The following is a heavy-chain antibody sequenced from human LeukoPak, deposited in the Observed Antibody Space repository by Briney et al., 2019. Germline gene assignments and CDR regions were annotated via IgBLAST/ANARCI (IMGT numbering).Heavy chain of an antibody. CDR1: GYSFTSYW. J-gene: IGHJ4*02. Sequence: GESLKISCQGSGYSFTSYWIGWVRQMPGKGLEWMGTIYPGDSDTRYSPSFQGQVTISADKSISTAYLQWSSLKASDTAMYYCARLSYSSGWYYFDYWGQGTLVTVSS. D-gene: IGHD6-19*01. V-gene: IGHV5-51*01. CDR3: ARLSYSSGWYYFDY. CDR2: IYPGDSDT.